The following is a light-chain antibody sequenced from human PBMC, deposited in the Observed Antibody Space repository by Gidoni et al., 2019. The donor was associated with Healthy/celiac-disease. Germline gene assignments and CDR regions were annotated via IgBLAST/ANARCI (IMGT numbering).Light chain of an antibody. CDR1: SRDVGGYNY. CDR2: EVS. Sequence: QSATTQPPSASGSPGQSVTISCTGTSRDVGGYNYVSWYQQHPGKAPKLMIYEVSKRPSVVPDRFSGSKSGNTASLTVSGLQAEDEADYYCSSYAGSNNFGVFGGGTKLTVL. V-gene: IGLV2-8*01. CDR3: SSYAGSNNFGV. J-gene: IGLJ3*02.